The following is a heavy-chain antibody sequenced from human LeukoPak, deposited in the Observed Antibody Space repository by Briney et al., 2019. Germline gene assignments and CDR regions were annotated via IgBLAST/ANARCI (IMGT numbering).Heavy chain of an antibody. CDR3: TRDLGGALAWFDP. CDR1: GYFFTGSY. V-gene: IGHV1-2*06. D-gene: IGHD2-21*01. J-gene: IGHJ5*02. Sequence: ASVKVSCKASGYFFTGSYIHWVRQAPGQGLEWMGRMNPSNGNTDFAQNFHGRVTMTRATSITTAHMELSSLTSDATAVYYCTRDLGGALAWFDPWGQGTLVTVSS. CDR2: MNPSNGNT.